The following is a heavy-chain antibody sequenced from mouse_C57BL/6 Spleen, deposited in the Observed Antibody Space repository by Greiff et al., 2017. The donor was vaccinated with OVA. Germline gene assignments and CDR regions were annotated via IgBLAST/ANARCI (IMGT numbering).Heavy chain of an antibody. Sequence: DVHLVESGGGLVKPGGSLKLSCAASGFTFSSYAMSWVRQTPEKRLEWVATISAGGSYTYYPDNVKGRFTISRDNAKNNLYLQMSHLKSEDTAMYYCARDYSNYRYFDYWGQGTTLTVSS. CDR3: ARDYSNYRYFDY. V-gene: IGHV5-4*01. J-gene: IGHJ2*01. CDR2: ISAGGSYT. CDR1: GFTFSSYA. D-gene: IGHD2-5*01.